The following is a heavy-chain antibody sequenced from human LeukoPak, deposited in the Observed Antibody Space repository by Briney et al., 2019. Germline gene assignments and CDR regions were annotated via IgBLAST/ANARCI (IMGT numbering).Heavy chain of an antibody. CDR1: GGSFSGYY. Sequence: SETLSLTCAVYGGSFSGYYWSWIRQPPGKGLEWIGEINHSGSTNYNPSLKSRVTISVDTSKNQFSLKLSSVTAADTAVYYCARGEGYYFDYWGQGTLVTVSS. CDR2: INHSGST. V-gene: IGHV4-34*01. J-gene: IGHJ4*02. CDR3: ARGEGYYFDY.